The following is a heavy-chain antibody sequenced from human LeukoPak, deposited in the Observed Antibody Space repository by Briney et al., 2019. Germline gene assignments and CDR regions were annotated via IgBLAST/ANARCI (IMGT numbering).Heavy chain of an antibody. CDR3: ATDRGSGYDWNY. D-gene: IGHD5-12*01. CDR2: FDPEDGET. Sequence: ASVKVSCKISGYTLTELSMHWVRQAPGKGLEWMGGFDPEDGETIYAQKFQGRVTMTEDTSTDTAYMELSSLRSEDTAVYYCATDRGSGYDWNYWGQGTLVTVSS. CDR1: GYTLTELS. V-gene: IGHV1-24*01. J-gene: IGHJ4*02.